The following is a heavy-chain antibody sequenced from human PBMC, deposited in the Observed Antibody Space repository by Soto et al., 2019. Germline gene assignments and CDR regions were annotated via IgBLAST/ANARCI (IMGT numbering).Heavy chain of an antibody. V-gene: IGHV1-24*01. J-gene: IGHJ4*02. CDR3: ATDRAGIADRGAEY. CDR1: GYTLTELS. Sequence: ASVKISCKVSGYTLTELSMHWVREAPGKGLEWMGGFDPEDGETIYAQKFQGRVTMTEDKSTDTAYMELSSLRSEDTAVYYCATDRAGIADRGAEYWGQGTPVPVSP. CDR2: FDPEDGET. D-gene: IGHD6-13*01.